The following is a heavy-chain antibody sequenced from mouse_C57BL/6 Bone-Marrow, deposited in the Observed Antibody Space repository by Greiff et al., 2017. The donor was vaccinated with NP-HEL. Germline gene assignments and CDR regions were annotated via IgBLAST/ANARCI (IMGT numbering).Heavy chain of an antibody. CDR3: AAITTVVAGDAMDY. CDR1: GYNGKSYW. V-gene: IGHV1-72*01. Sequence: QVQLQQPGAELVKPGASVKLSCKASGYNGKSYWMHGGKKRRGGGGEWIGRIDPNSGGTKYNEKFKSKATLTVDKPSSTAYMQLSSLTSEDSAVYYGAAITTVVAGDAMDYWGQGTSVTVSS. J-gene: IGHJ4*01. CDR2: IDPNSGGT. D-gene: IGHD1-1*01.